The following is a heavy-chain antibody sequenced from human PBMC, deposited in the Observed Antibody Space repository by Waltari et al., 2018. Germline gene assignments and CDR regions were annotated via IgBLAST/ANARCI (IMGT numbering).Heavy chain of an antibody. J-gene: IGHJ6*02. CDR1: GYTFTSYY. V-gene: IGHV1-46*01. D-gene: IGHD2-21*01. CDR2: VNPSGGST. CDR3: AREGCGGATSRYGMDV. Sequence: QVQLVPSGAEVKKPGASVKVSCKASGYTFTSYYMHWVRPAPGQGLEWMGIVNPSGGSTSYAQKFQGRVTMTRDTSTSTVYMELSSLRSEDTAVYYCAREGCGGATSRYGMDVWGQGTTVTVSS.